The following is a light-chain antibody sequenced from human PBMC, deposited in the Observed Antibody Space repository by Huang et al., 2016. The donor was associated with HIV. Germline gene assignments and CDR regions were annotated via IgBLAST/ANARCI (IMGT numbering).Light chain of an antibody. V-gene: IGKV3-11*01. CDR2: DAS. J-gene: IGKJ4*01. Sequence: EIVLTQSPATLSLSPGERATLSCRASQTGFNYLAWYQQKPGQAHRLLIYDASPRATGIPAMFSGSGSGTDFTLTISSLEPEDFAVYYCQQRGNGPRTFGGGTKVEIK. CDR1: QTGFNY. CDR3: QQRGNGPRT.